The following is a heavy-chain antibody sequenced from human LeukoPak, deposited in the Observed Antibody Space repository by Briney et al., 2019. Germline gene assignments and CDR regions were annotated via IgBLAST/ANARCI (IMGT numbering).Heavy chain of an antibody. CDR2: INPNSGGT. Sequence: ASVKVSCKASGYTFTGYYMHWVRQAPGQGLEWMGRINPNSGGTNYAQKFQGRVTMTRDTSISTAYMALSRLRSDDTAVYYCAREEWLSRNKLFDYWGQGTLVTVSS. D-gene: IGHD6-19*01. CDR1: GYTFTGYY. J-gene: IGHJ4*02. V-gene: IGHV1-2*06. CDR3: AREEWLSRNKLFDY.